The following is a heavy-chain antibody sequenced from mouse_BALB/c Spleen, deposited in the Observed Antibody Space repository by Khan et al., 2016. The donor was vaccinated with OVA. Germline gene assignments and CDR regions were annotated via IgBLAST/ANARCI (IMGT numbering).Heavy chain of an antibody. CDR1: GYTFTAYV. J-gene: IGHJ2*01. CDR3: ARNYRDDVYFDS. Sequence: VQLQQSGPELVKPGASVKMSCTASGYTFTAYVIHWVKQKPGQGLDWIGYIYPFNDATKYNAKFKGKATLTSDKSSSTAYMELSSLTSEDSAVEYCARNYRDDVYFDSWGQGTTLTVSA. CDR2: IYPFNDAT. V-gene: IGHV1S136*01. D-gene: IGHD2-14*01.